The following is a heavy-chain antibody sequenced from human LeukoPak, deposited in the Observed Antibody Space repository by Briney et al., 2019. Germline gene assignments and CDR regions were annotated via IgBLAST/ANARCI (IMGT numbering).Heavy chain of an antibody. CDR1: GGSISSNSYY. J-gene: IGHJ4*02. CDR3: ARRRTMFGYFAGEFDY. V-gene: IGHV4-39*01. D-gene: IGHD3-10*02. Sequence: SETLSLTCTVSGGSISSNSYYWGWIRQPPGKGLEWIVSIYYSGSTNNNPSLKSRVTISVDTSKNQISLKLSSVTATDTAVYYCARRRTMFGYFAGEFDYWGQGTLVTVSS. CDR2: IYYSGST.